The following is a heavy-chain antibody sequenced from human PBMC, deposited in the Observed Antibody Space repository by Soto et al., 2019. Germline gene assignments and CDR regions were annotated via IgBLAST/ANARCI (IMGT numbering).Heavy chain of an antibody. J-gene: IGHJ6*02. Sequence: SGPTLVNPTQTLTLTCTFPGFSLSTGGMGVGWIRQPPGKALEWLALIYWDGDRRYSPSLMNRLTIAKDTSKNQVVLTMTNMDPVDTATYYCVHSRCGGDCLQSYSSHYYYGMDIWGQGTTVTV. D-gene: IGHD2-21*02. V-gene: IGHV2-5*02. CDR1: GFSLSTGGMG. CDR3: VHSRCGGDCLQSYSSHYYYGMDI. CDR2: IYWDGDR.